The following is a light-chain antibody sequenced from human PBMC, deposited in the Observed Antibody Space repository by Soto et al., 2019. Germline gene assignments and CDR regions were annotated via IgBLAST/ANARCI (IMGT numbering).Light chain of an antibody. CDR1: SSDVGGYNY. V-gene: IGLV2-14*01. CDR3: SSYTSSSTLEV. J-gene: IGLJ1*01. Sequence: QSALTQPASVSGSPGQSITISCTGTSSDVGGYNYVSWYQQHPGKAPKLMIYEVSNRPSGVSNRFSGSKSGNTASLTISGIQDEDEDDYYCSSYTSSSTLEVFGTGTKVTVL. CDR2: EVS.